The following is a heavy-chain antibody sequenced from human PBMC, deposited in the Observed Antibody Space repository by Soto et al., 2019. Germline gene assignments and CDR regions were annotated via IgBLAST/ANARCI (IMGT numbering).Heavy chain of an antibody. Sequence: GGSLRLSCAASGFTFSSYSMNWVRQAPGKGLEWVSYISSSSSTIYYVDSVKGRFTISRDNAKNSLYLQMNSLRDEDTAVYYCARVFYSVAGTGGLDYWGQGTLVTVSS. CDR2: ISSSSSTI. CDR3: ARVFYSVAGTGGLDY. CDR1: GFTFSSYS. D-gene: IGHD6-19*01. V-gene: IGHV3-48*02. J-gene: IGHJ4*02.